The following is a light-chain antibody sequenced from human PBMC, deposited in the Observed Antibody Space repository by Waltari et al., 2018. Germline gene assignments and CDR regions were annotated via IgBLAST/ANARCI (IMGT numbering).Light chain of an antibody. Sequence: LTCALSSGSLSTTSYATWYQQTPGQAPRTLVYKANARFSGVPDRFSGSILGNTAALTITGAQADDESDYYCALYMGSGIWVFGGGTRLTVL. CDR3: ALYMGSGIWV. CDR1: SGSLSTTSY. J-gene: IGLJ3*02. V-gene: IGLV8-61*01. CDR2: KAN.